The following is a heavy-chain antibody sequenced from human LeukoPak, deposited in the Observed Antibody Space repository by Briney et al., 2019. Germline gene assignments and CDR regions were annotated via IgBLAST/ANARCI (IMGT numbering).Heavy chain of an antibody. CDR1: GFTFSSYG. CDR3: AKGAIRWGLYYMDV. D-gene: IGHD3-16*01. Sequence: GGSLRLSCAASGFTFSSYGMSWVRQAPGKGLEWVSAISGSGGSTYYADSVKGRFTISRDNSKNTLYLQMNSLRAEDTAVYYCAKGAIRWGLYYMDVWGKGTTVTVSS. V-gene: IGHV3-23*01. CDR2: ISGSGGST. J-gene: IGHJ6*03.